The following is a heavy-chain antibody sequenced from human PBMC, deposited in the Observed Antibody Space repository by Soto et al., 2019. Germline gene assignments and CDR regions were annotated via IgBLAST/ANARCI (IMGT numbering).Heavy chain of an antibody. Sequence: ASVKVSCKASGYTFTSYYMHWVRQAPGQGLEWMGIINPSGGSTSYAQKFQGRVTMTRDTSTSTVYMELSSLRSEDTAVYYCARGPYCSSTSCYAGGDFCDYWGQGTLVTVSS. CDR1: GYTFTSYY. J-gene: IGHJ4*02. V-gene: IGHV1-46*03. D-gene: IGHD2-2*01. CDR2: INPSGGST. CDR3: ARGPYCSSTSCYAGGDFCDY.